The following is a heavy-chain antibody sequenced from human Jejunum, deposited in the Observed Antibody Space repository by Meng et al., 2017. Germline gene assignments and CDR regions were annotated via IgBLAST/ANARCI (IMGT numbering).Heavy chain of an antibody. Sequence: GEVEAAGPGLVNPSGSLSLTCAVYGGSISSSSWWSWDRQPPGKGLEWIGEISLSGSPSYNPSLRTRVTISIDTSRNQFSLSLSSVTAADTAVYYCARHGAAPYFDDWGQGSLVTVSS. CDR3: ARHGAAPYFDD. V-gene: IGHV4-4*02. CDR1: GGSISSSSW. D-gene: IGHD2-15*01. CDR2: ISLSGSP. J-gene: IGHJ4*02.